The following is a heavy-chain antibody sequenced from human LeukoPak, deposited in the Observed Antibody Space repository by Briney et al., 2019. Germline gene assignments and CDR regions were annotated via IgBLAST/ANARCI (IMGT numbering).Heavy chain of an antibody. V-gene: IGHV3-48*03. CDR1: GFTFSSYE. J-gene: IGHJ6*04. D-gene: IGHD3-16*01. CDR2: ISSSGSTI. CDR3: ARAPKGALYGMDV. Sequence: QSGGSLRLSCAASGFTFSSYEMNWVRQAPGKGLEWVSYISSSGSTIHYADSVKGRFTISRDNAKNSLYLQMNSLRAEDTAVYYCARAPKGALYGMDVWGKGTTVTVSS.